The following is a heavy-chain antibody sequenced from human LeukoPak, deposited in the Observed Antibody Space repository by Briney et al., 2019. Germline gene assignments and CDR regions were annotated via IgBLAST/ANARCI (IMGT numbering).Heavy chain of an antibody. Sequence: GGSLRLSCAAFGFTFSSYWMSWVRQAPGKGLEWVSAMSGSGGSTYYADSVKGRSTISRDNSKNTLYLQMNSLRAEDTAVYYCARELSEMATISPFDYWGQGTLVTVSS. V-gene: IGHV3-23*01. J-gene: IGHJ4*02. CDR1: GFTFSSYW. CDR3: ARELSEMATISPFDY. CDR2: MSGSGGST. D-gene: IGHD5-24*01.